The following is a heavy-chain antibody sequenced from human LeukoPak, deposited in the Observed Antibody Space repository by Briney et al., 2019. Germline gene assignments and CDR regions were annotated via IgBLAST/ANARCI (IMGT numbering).Heavy chain of an antibody. D-gene: IGHD1-26*01. CDR3: ARKKVGATTRYAFDI. J-gene: IGHJ3*02. CDR1: GFTFSSYS. CDR2: ISSSSSYI. V-gene: IGHV3-21*01. Sequence: GGSLRLSCAASGFTFSSYSMNWVRQAPGKGLEWVSSISSSSSYIYYADSVKGRFTISRDNAKNSLYLQMNSLRAEDTAVYYCARKKVGATTRYAFDIWGQGTMVTLSS.